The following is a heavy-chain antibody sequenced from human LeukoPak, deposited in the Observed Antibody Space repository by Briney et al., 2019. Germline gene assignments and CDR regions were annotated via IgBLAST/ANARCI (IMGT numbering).Heavy chain of an antibody. CDR3: ARGTTYSSGYYDFDY. CDR1: EFSVGSNY. J-gene: IGHJ4*02. V-gene: IGHV3-66*01. Sequence: GGSLRLSCAASEFSVGSNYMTWVRQAPGKGLEWVSLIYSGGSTYYADSVKGRFTISRDNSKNTLYLQMNSLRAEDTAVYYCARGTTYSSGYYDFDYWGQGTLVTVSS. CDR2: IYSGGST. D-gene: IGHD3-22*01.